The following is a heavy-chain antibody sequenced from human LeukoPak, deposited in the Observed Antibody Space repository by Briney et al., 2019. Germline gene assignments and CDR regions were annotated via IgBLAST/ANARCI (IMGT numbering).Heavy chain of an antibody. J-gene: IGHJ5*02. CDR3: PRAGNTIFGVVIDGRWFDP. Sequence: SQTLSLTCAISGDSVSSNSAAWNWIRQSPSRGLEWLGRTYYRSKWYNDYAVSVKSRITISPDTSKNQFSLQLNSVTPEDTAVYYCPRAGNTIFGVVIDGRWFDPWGQGTLVTVSS. D-gene: IGHD3-3*01. CDR1: GDSVSSNSAA. V-gene: IGHV6-1*01. CDR2: TYYRSKWYN.